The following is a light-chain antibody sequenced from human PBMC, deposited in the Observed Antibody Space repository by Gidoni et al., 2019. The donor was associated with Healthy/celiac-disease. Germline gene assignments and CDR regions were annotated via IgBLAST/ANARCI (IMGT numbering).Light chain of an antibody. J-gene: IGKJ2*01. Sequence: DIVMTQSPHPLALSLGERATINCKSSQSVLYSFNNKNYLAWYQHKPGQPPKLLIYWASTRESGVPDRFSGSGSGTDFTLTISSLQAEDVAVYYCQQYYSPPYTFGQGTKLEIK. CDR3: QQYYSPPYT. CDR2: WAS. CDR1: QSVLYSFNNKNY. V-gene: IGKV4-1*01.